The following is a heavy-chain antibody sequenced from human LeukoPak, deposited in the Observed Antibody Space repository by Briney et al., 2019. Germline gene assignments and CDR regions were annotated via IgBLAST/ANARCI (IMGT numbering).Heavy chain of an antibody. CDR2: IIPILGIA. Sequence: SVTVSCKTSGYTFTGYYMHWVRQAPGQGLEWMGRIIPILGIANYAQKFQGRVTITAGKSTSTAYMELSSLRSEDTAVYYCAEGGIAVAGAHYYYGMDVWGQGTTVTVSS. CDR3: AEGGIAVAGAHYYYGMDV. V-gene: IGHV1-69*02. CDR1: GYTFTGYY. D-gene: IGHD6-19*01. J-gene: IGHJ6*02.